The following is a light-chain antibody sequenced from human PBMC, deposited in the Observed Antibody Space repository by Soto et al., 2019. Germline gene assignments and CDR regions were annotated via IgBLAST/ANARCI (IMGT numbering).Light chain of an antibody. CDR2: DVS. CDR1: SSDVGGYNY. V-gene: IGLV2-14*01. CDR3: SSYTSSSTVI. Sequence: QSALTQPASVSGSPGQSITIACTGASSDVGGYNYVSWYQQHPGKAPKLMIYDVSNRPSGFSNRFSGSKFGNTASLTISGLQAEDEADYYCSSYTSSSTVIFGGGTQLTVL. J-gene: IGLJ2*01.